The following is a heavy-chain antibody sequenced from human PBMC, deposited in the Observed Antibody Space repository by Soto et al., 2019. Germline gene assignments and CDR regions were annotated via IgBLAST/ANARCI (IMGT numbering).Heavy chain of an antibody. Sequence: PSETLSLTCAVYGGSFSGYYWSWIRQPPGKGLEWIGEINHSGSTNYNPSLKSRVTISVDTSKNQFSLKLSSVTAADTAVYYCPRARSSGYYHDYYYYGMDVWGQGTTVTVSS. CDR2: INHSGST. V-gene: IGHV4-34*01. D-gene: IGHD3-22*01. J-gene: IGHJ6*02. CDR3: PRARSSGYYHDYYYYGMDV. CDR1: GGSFSGYY.